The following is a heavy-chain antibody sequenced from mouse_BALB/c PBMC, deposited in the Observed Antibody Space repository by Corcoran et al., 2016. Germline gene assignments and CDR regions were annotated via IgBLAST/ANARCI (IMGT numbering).Heavy chain of an antibody. V-gene: IGHV9-1*02. J-gene: IGHJ3*01. Sequence: QIQLVQSGPELKKPGETVKISCKASGYTFTHYGMNWVKQAPGKGLKWMGWINTYTGEPTYADDFKGRFAFSLETSASTAYLQINNLKNEDMATYFCARAEGFAYWGQGTLVTVSA. CDR1: GYTFTHYG. CDR3: ARAEGFAY. CDR2: INTYTGEP.